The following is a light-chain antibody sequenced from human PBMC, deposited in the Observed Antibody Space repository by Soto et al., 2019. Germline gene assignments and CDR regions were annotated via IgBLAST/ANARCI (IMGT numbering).Light chain of an antibody. Sequence: EIVLTQSPGTLSLSPGERATLYCRASQSVSDSSLAWYHQKPGQAPRLLIYGASRRATGIPDTFSGSGSGTDFTLTISRLEPEDFAVYYCQLYGDSPMYTFGQGTKLEIK. CDR1: QSVSDSS. CDR2: GAS. CDR3: QLYGDSPMYT. J-gene: IGKJ2*01. V-gene: IGKV3-20*01.